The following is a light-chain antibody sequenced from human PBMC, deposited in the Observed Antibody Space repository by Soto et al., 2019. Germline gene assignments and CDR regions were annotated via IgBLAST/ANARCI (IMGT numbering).Light chain of an antibody. Sequence: DIVMTQSPDSLAVSLGERATINCKSSQSVLYSSSNKNYLAWYQQKPGQPPKLLIYWASTREFGVPDRFSGRGSGTDFTLTITGLQAEDVAVYYGQQYYSTPRTFGQGTKVEIK. V-gene: IGKV4-1*01. CDR3: QQYYSTPRT. CDR2: WAS. CDR1: QSVLYSSSNKNY. J-gene: IGKJ1*01.